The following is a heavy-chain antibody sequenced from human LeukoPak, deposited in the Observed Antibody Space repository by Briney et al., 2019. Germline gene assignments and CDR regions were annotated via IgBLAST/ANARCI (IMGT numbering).Heavy chain of an antibody. CDR2: IWYDGSNK. J-gene: IGHJ4*02. CDR3: ARDSRYYYDSSGYYFRY. V-gene: IGHV3-33*01. CDR1: GFTFSSYG. D-gene: IGHD3-22*01. Sequence: GGSLRLSCAASGFTFSSYGMHWVRQAPGKGLEWVAVIWYDGSNKCYADSVKGRFTISRDNSKNTLYLQMNSLRAEDTAVYYCARDSRYYYDSSGYYFRYWGQGTLVTVSS.